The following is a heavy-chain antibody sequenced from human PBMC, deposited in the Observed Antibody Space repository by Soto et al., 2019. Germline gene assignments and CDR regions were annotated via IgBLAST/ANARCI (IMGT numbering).Heavy chain of an antibody. Sequence: SVKVSCKASGGTFSSYAISWVRQAPGQGLEWMGGIIPIFGTANYAQKFQGRVTITADESTSTAYMELSSLRSEDTAVYYCARLGSSSDAGYYYYYYMDVWGKGTTVTVSS. D-gene: IGHD6-13*01. CDR3: ARLGSSSDAGYYYYYYMDV. CDR1: GGTFSSYA. V-gene: IGHV1-69*13. CDR2: IIPIFGTA. J-gene: IGHJ6*03.